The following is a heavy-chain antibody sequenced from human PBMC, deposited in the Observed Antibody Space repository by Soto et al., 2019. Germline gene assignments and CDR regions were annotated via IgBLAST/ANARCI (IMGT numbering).Heavy chain of an antibody. J-gene: IGHJ6*02. CDR3: ARTRITIFGVVTQAYGMDV. V-gene: IGHV1-18*01. D-gene: IGHD3-3*01. Sequence: GASVKVSCKASGYTFTSYGISWVRQAPGQGLEWMGWIGAYNGNTNYAQKLQGRVTMTTDTSTSTAYMELRSLRSDDTAVYYCARTRITIFGVVTQAYGMDVWGQGTTVTVSS. CDR1: GYTFTSYG. CDR2: IGAYNGNT.